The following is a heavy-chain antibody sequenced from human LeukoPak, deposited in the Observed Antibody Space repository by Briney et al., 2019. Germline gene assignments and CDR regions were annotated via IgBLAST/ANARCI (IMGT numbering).Heavy chain of an antibody. CDR2: TYYSSDCDN. CDR3: ARLSHGSSPV. CDR1: GDSVSRFTAA. Sequence: SQTLSLTCAISGDSVSRFTAACNWIRQSPSRGLEWLGRTYYSSDCDNDYAPSVNGRLTIDTDTSKNQFSLQLRSLTPEDTAVYYCARLSHGSSPVWGQGSLVSVSS. D-gene: IGHD6-13*01. V-gene: IGHV6-1*01. J-gene: IGHJ4*02.